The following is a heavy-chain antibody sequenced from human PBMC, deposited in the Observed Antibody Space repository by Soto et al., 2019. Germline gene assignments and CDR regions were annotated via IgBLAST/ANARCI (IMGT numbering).Heavy chain of an antibody. CDR3: ASVNTGAGNYMDV. CDR1: GGSISSYY. V-gene: IGHV4-59*01. Sequence: PSETLSLTCTVSGGSISSYYWSWIRQPPGKGLEWIGYIYYSGSTNYNPSLKSRVTISVDTSKNQFSLKLSSVTAADTAVYYCASVNTGAGNYMDVWGKGTTVTAP. D-gene: IGHD7-27*01. J-gene: IGHJ6*03. CDR2: IYYSGST.